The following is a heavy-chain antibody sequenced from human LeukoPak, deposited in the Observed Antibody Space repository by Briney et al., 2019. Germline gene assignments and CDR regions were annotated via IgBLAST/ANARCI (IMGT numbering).Heavy chain of an antibody. CDR1: GFTFSSYS. V-gene: IGHV3-21*01. Sequence: GGSLRLSCAASGFTFSSYSMNWVRQAPGKGLEWVSSISSSSSYIYYADSVKGRFTISRDNAKNSLYQQMNSLRAEDTAVYYCARSKWELPRITDHWGQGTLVTVSS. CDR3: ARSKWELPRITDH. J-gene: IGHJ4*02. CDR2: ISSSSSYI. D-gene: IGHD1-26*01.